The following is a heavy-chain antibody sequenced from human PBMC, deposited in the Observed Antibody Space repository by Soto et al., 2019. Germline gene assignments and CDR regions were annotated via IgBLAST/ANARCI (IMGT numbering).Heavy chain of an antibody. CDR1: GYSFSSNW. CDR2: IHPGDSNT. D-gene: IGHD1-26*01. J-gene: IGHJ5*02. CDR3: AKWPVGASRNWFDP. Sequence: GASLKISCKGSGYSFSSNWIGWVRQMPGKGLEWMGIIHPGDSNTRYSPSFQGQVTISADKSISTAYLQWSSLKASDTAMYYCAKWPVGASRNWFDPWGQGTLVTVSS. V-gene: IGHV5-51*01.